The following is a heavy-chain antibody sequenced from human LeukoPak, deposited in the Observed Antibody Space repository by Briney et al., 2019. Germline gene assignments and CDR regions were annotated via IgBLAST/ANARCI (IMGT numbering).Heavy chain of an antibody. J-gene: IGHJ5*02. CDR1: GYTFTSYG. Sequence: ASVKVSCKASGYTFTSYGISWVRQAPGQGLEWMGWISAYNGNTNYAQKLRGRVTMTTDTSTSTAYMELRNLRSDDSAVYYCARDRAVADWFDPWGQGTLVTVSS. D-gene: IGHD6-19*01. V-gene: IGHV1-18*01. CDR3: ARDRAVADWFDP. CDR2: ISAYNGNT.